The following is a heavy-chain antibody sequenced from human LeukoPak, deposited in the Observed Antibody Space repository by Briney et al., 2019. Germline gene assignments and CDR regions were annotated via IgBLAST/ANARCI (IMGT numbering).Heavy chain of an antibody. Sequence: GGSLRLSCASSGFTFSNYAMHWVRQAPGKGLEWVAVRSYDGSNKYYADSVKGRFTISRDNSKNTLYLQMNSLRVEDTAVYYCASPSGWYSFTLDYWGQGTLVTVSS. CDR1: GFTFSNYA. D-gene: IGHD6-19*01. V-gene: IGHV3-30*04. CDR2: RSYDGSNK. J-gene: IGHJ4*02. CDR3: ASPSGWYSFTLDY.